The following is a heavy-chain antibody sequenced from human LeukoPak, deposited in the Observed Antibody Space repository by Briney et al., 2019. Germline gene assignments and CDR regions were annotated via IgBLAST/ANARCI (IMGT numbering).Heavy chain of an antibody. CDR1: GFTFSSYA. J-gene: IGHJ4*02. CDR2: ISGSGGST. D-gene: IGHD4-23*01. V-gene: IGHV3-23*01. CDR3: AKALDYGGNPSGFDY. Sequence: GGSLRHSCAASGFTFSSYAMSWVRQAPGKGLEWVSAISGSGGSTYYADSVKGRFTISRDNSKNTLYLQMNSLRAEDTAVYYCAKALDYGGNPSGFDYWGQGTLVTVSS.